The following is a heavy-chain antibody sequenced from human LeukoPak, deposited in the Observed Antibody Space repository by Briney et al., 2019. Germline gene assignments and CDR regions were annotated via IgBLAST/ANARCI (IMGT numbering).Heavy chain of an antibody. J-gene: IGHJ5*02. CDR3: ARGGRSTFDP. V-gene: IGHV4-59*08. D-gene: IGHD3-16*01. CDR1: GGSISSYY. CDR2: IYSSGST. Sequence: SETLSLTCTVSGGSISSYYWSWIRQPPGKGLEWIGYIYSSGSTNYNPSLKSRVTISVDTSKNQFSLKLSSVTAADTAVYYCARGGRSTFDPWGQGTLVTVSS.